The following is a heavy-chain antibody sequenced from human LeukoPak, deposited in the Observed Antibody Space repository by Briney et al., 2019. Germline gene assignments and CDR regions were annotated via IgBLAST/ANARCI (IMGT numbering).Heavy chain of an antibody. D-gene: IGHD5-12*01. CDR1: GFTFSSNA. CDR3: AKGRSGYDDFDY. J-gene: IGHJ4*02. V-gene: IGHV3-23*01. Sequence: GGSLRLSCAASGFTFSSNAMSWVRQAPGKGLEWVSAISGSGGSTYYADSVKGRFTISRDNSKNTLYLQMNSLRAEDTAVYYCAKGRSGYDDFDYWGQGTLVTVSS. CDR2: ISGSGGST.